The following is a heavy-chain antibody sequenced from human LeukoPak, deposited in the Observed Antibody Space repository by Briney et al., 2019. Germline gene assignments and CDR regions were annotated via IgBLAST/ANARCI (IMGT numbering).Heavy chain of an antibody. J-gene: IGHJ4*02. V-gene: IGHV3-21*04. CDR2: ISSSSGYI. Sequence: SGGSLRLSCAASGFTFSSFSMNWVRQAPGKGLEWVSSISSSSGYIYYADSVKGRFTISRDNSKNTLYLQMNSLRAEDTAVYYCAKAGGAHDYWGQGTLVTVSS. CDR1: GFTFSSFS. D-gene: IGHD1-26*01. CDR3: AKAGGAHDY.